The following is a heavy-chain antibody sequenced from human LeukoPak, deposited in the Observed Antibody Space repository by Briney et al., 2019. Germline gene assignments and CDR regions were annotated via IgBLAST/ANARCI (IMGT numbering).Heavy chain of an antibody. V-gene: IGHV3-9*01. CDR1: GFTFDDYA. CDR2: ISWNSGSI. J-gene: IGHJ4*02. CDR3: AKDTVQYSSSWSPFDY. Sequence: GRSLRLSCAASGFTFDDYAMHWVRQAPGKGLEWVSGISWNSGSIGYADSVKGRFTISRDNAKNSLYLQMNSLRAEDTALYYCAKDTVQYSSSWSPFDYWGQGTLVTVSS. D-gene: IGHD6-13*01.